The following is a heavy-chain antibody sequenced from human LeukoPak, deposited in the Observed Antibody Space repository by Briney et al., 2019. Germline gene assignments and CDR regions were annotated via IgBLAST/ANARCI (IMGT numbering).Heavy chain of an antibody. CDR3: ARERFLDY. J-gene: IGHJ4*02. CDR1: GFTFSSYW. Sequence: GGSLRLSCVASGFTFSSYWMSWVRQAPGKGLEWVANIKQDGSEKYYVDSVKGRFTISRDNAKNSLYLQMNSLRAEDTAVYYCARERFLDYWGQGTLVTVSS. V-gene: IGHV3-7*01. CDR2: IKQDGSEK.